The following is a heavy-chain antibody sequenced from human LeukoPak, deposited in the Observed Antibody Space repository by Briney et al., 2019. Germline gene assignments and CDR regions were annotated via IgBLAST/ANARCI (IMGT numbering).Heavy chain of an antibody. CDR1: GFTFSSYW. J-gene: IGHJ4*02. V-gene: IGHV3-7*01. D-gene: IGHD6-19*01. CDR2: IKQDGSEK. CDR3: ARALYSSGWSGFDY. Sequence: PGGSLRLSCAASGFTFSSYWMSWVRQAPGKGLEGVANIKQDGSEKYYVDSVKGRFTISRDNAKNSLYLQMNSLRAEDTAVYYCARALYSSGWSGFDYWGQGTLVTVSS.